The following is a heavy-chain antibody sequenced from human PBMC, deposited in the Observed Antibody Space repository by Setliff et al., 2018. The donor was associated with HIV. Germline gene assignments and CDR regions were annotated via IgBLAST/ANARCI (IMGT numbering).Heavy chain of an antibody. V-gene: IGHV1-69*13. CDR2: IIPISGTS. CDR3: ARGPLLAGDGPYYFDY. J-gene: IGHJ4*02. Sequence: GASVKVSCKASGGTFSDHGITWVRQAPGQGLDWMGGIIPISGTSSYAQKFWGRLTITADESTRTAYMELSSLRSEDTALYYCARGPLLAGDGPYYFDYWGQGTLVTVSS. CDR1: GGTFSDHG. D-gene: IGHD7-27*01.